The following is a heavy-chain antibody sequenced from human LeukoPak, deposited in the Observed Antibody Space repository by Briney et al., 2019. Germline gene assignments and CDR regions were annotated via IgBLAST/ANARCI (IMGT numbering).Heavy chain of an antibody. Sequence: SETLSLTCAVYGGSFSGYYWSWIRQPPGKGLEWIGEINHSGSTNYNPSLKSRVTISVDTSKNQFSLKLSSVTAADTAVYYCARDLHSHYSSSCPLWGQGTLVTVSS. CDR3: ARDLHSHYSSSCPL. J-gene: IGHJ4*02. CDR2: INHSGST. D-gene: IGHD6-13*01. CDR1: GGSFSGYY. V-gene: IGHV4-34*01.